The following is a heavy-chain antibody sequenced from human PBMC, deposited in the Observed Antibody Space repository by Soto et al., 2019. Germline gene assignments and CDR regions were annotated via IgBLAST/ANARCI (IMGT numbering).Heavy chain of an antibody. CDR1: GFMFNNHG. Sequence: QVQLVESGGGVVQPGRSLRLSCAASGFMFNNHGMHWFRQAPGKGLEWVAVIWSDGNNRYYADSVKGRFTISRDNSKNMLYLQMNSLRGEDTAVYYCVRGDNWNDEASDYWGQGTLVTVSS. CDR2: IWSDGNNR. J-gene: IGHJ4*02. V-gene: IGHV3-33*01. D-gene: IGHD1-1*01. CDR3: VRGDNWNDEASDY.